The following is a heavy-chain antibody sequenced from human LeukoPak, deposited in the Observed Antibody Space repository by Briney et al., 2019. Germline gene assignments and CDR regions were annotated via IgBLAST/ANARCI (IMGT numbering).Heavy chain of an antibody. Sequence: GGSLRLSCAASGFTFSNYAMHWVRQAPGKGLEWVALISYDGSNKCYADSVKGRFTISSDNSKNTLYLQMNSLRGEDTAVYYCAIGAPRNYDFWSGPFDYWGQGSLVTVSS. CDR1: GFTFSNYA. CDR3: AIGAPRNYDFWSGPFDY. CDR2: ISYDGSNK. V-gene: IGHV3-30-3*01. D-gene: IGHD3-3*01. J-gene: IGHJ4*02.